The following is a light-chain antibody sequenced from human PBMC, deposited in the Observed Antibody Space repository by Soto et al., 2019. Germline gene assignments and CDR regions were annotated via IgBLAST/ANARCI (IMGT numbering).Light chain of an antibody. Sequence: EIVMTQSPATLSVSPGERATLSCRARQSVSNNLAWYQQKPGQAPRLLIYGASTRATGIPARFSGSGSGTEFTLTISSLQSEDFAVYYCQQYNNRPLLFGGGTKVEIK. CDR2: GAS. J-gene: IGKJ4*01. CDR1: QSVSNN. CDR3: QQYNNRPLL. V-gene: IGKV3-15*01.